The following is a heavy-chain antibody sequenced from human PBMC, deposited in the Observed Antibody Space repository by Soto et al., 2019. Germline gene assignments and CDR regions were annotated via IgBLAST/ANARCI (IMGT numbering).Heavy chain of an antibody. CDR3: ARDLVFDWVLLWFGEYYFDY. Sequence: GGSLRLSCAASGFTFSSYWMSWVRQAPGKGLEWVANIKQDGSEKYYVDSVKGRFTISRDNAKNSLYLQMNSLRAEDTAVYYCARDLVFDWVLLWFGEYYFDYWGQGTLVTVSS. J-gene: IGHJ4*02. D-gene: IGHD3-10*01. CDR2: IKQDGSEK. CDR1: GFTFSSYW. V-gene: IGHV3-7*01.